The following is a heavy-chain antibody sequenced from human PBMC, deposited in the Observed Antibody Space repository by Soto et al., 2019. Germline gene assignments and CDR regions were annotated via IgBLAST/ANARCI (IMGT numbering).Heavy chain of an antibody. V-gene: IGHV4-34*01. CDR1: GGSFSGYY. CDR3: ARRLLDP. Sequence: SETLSLTCAVYGGSFSGYYWSWIRQPPGKGLEWIGEINHSGSTNYNPSLKSRVTISVDTSKNQFSLKLSSVTAADAAVYYCARRLLDPWGQGTLVTVSS. CDR2: INHSGST. J-gene: IGHJ5*02.